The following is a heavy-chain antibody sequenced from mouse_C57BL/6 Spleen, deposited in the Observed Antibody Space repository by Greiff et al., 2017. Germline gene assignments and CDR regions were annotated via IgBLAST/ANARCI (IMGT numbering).Heavy chain of an antibody. D-gene: IGHD2-4*01. CDR2: IYPGSGNT. Sequence: VQLQQSGPALVKPGASVKISCKASGYSFTSYYIHWVKQRPGQGLEWIGWIYPGSGNTKYNEKFKGKATLTADTSSSTAYMQLSSLTSEDSAVYYCASYDYDAGYYFDYWGQGTTLTVSS. CDR3: ASYDYDAGYYFDY. V-gene: IGHV1-66*01. CDR1: GYSFTSYY. J-gene: IGHJ2*01.